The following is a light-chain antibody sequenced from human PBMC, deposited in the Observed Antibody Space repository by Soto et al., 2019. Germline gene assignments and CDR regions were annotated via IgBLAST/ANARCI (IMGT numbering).Light chain of an antibody. J-gene: IGKJ5*01. CDR3: QQCNNWPIT. CDR2: DTS. Sequence: EPVLTQSPATLSLSPGERATLSFRASQYVSGYLAWYQQKPGQAPRLLIYDTSNRAPGTPARFSGSGSGSDFTLTISSLEPEDFALYYCQQCNNWPITFGQGTRLEI. CDR1: QYVSGY. V-gene: IGKV3-11*01.